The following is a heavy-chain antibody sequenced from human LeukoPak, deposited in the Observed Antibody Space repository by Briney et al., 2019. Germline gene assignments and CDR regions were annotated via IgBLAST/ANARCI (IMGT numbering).Heavy chain of an antibody. J-gene: IGHJ4*02. CDR3: ARGASGSVVALDQ. CDR1: GFTFSSYW. CDR2: IKQDGSER. D-gene: IGHD2-15*01. Sequence: GGSLRLSCEASGFTFSSYWMSWVRQAPGKGLEWVANIKQDGSERYYVDSVEGRFTMSRDNAKNSLFLQMNSLRAEGTAVYYCARGASGSVVALDQWGQGTLVTVSS. V-gene: IGHV3-7*01.